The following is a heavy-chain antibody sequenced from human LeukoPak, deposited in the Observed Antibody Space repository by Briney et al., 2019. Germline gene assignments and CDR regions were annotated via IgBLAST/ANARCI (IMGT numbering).Heavy chain of an antibody. CDR1: GFTFSSYA. J-gene: IGHJ5*02. CDR2: ISYDGSNK. Sequence: PGGSLRLSCAASGFTFSSYAMHWVRQAPGKGLEWVAVISYDGSNKYYADSVKGRFTISRDNSKNTLYLQMNSLRAEDTAVYYCARMKSRGCSGGSCYHRWFDPWGQGTLVTVSS. CDR3: ARMKSRGCSGGSCYHRWFDP. D-gene: IGHD2-15*01. V-gene: IGHV3-30-3*01.